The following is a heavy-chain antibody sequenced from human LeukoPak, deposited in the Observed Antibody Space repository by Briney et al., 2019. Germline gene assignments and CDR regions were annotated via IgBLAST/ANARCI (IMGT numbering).Heavy chain of an antibody. CDR3: ARGSRETIYYFDY. D-gene: IGHD3-9*01. V-gene: IGHV3-21*04. CDR2: ISSSSSYI. J-gene: IGHJ4*02. Sequence: GGSLRLSCAASGFTFSSYSMNWVRQAPGKGLEWVSSISSSSSYIYYADSVKGRFTISRDNAKNSLYLQLNSLRAEDTALYYCARGSRETIYYFDYWGQGTLVTVSS. CDR1: GFTFSSYS.